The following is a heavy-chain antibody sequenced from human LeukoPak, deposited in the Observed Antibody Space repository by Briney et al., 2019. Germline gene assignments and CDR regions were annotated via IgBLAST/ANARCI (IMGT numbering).Heavy chain of an antibody. CDR3: SRESGAFCPFGY. J-gene: IGHJ4*02. CDR2: ISLAGRT. D-gene: IGHD1-26*01. Sequence: PSETLSLTCGVSGGSISNTNWWSWVRQPPGQGLEWIEEISLAGRTNYNPSLNGRVTMSLDESSNQLSLNLTSVTAADTAIYYCSRESGAFCPFGYWGQGTLVIVPS. CDR1: GGSISNTNW. V-gene: IGHV4-4*02.